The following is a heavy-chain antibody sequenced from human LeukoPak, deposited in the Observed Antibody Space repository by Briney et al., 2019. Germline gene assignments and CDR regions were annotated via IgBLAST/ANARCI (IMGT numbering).Heavy chain of an antibody. V-gene: IGHV3-23*01. D-gene: IGHD4-17*01. CDR2: VSGSGDIT. CDR3: AKDLFRDYGVRGSGAFDI. Sequence: GGSLRLSCAASGFTFSSYAMSWVRQAPGKGLEWVSTVSGSGDITYFADSVKGRFTISRDNSKNTLYLQMNSLRAEDTAVYYCAKDLFRDYGVRGSGAFDIWGQGTMVTVSS. CDR1: GFTFSSYA. J-gene: IGHJ3*02.